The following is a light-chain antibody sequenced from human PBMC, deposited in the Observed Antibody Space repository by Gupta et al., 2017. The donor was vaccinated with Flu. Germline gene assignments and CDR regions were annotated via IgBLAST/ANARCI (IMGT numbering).Light chain of an antibody. Sequence: PDTLSLSPGERATLSCRASQSVSSYLAWYQQKPGQAPRLLIYDASNRATGIPARFSGSGSGTDFTLTISSLEPEDFAVYYCQQRSNWPLTFGHGTKVDIK. CDR2: DAS. CDR3: QQRSNWPLT. V-gene: IGKV3-11*01. CDR1: QSVSSY. J-gene: IGKJ3*01.